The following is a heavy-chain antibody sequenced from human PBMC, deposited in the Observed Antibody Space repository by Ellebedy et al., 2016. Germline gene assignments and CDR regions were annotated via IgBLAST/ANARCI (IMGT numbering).Heavy chain of an antibody. CDR1: GYTFNTYC. CDR2: IYPDDSDT. D-gene: IGHD2/OR15-2a*01. J-gene: IGHJ4*02. V-gene: IGHV5-51*01. CDR3: ARAPEEGTPDPYFAFGLHY. Sequence: GESLKISCQASGYTFNTYCIVWVRQMPGKGLEWMGIIYPDDSDTTYSPSFQGQVTISADKSFSTAYLQWTSLKASDTAMYYCARAPEEGTPDPYFAFGLHYWGQGTLVTVSS.